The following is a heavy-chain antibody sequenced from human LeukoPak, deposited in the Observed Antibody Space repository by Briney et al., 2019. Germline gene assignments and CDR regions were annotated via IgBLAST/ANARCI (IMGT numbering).Heavy chain of an antibody. CDR3: AREGGSGWYSGWFDP. V-gene: IGHV3-7*03. J-gene: IGHJ5*02. CDR1: AFIFSYYW. D-gene: IGHD6-19*01. CDR2: INQDGSEK. Sequence: GGSLRLSCAPSAFIFSYYWMSWVRQAPGKGLEWVANINQDGSEKRYVDSAKGRFTISRDNAENLPYLQMNHLRAEDTAVYYCAREGGSGWYSGWFDPWGQGTLVTVSS.